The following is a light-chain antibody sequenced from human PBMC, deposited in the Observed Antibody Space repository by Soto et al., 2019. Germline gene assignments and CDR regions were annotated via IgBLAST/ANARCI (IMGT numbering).Light chain of an antibody. CDR3: QQYGSSPPMYT. J-gene: IGKJ2*01. V-gene: IGKV3-20*01. Sequence: EIVLTQSPGTLSLSPGERATLSCRASQSVSSSSLAWYQQKPGQAPRLLIYGASSRATGIPDRFSGSGSGTDFTLTISRLEPEEFAVYYCQQYGSSPPMYTFGQGTKLEIK. CDR2: GAS. CDR1: QSVSSSS.